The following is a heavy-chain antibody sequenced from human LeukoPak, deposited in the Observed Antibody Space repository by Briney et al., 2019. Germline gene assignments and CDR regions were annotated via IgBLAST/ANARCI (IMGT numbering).Heavy chain of an antibody. J-gene: IGHJ4*01. CDR3: SRENGAFSPVAY. CDR2: ISLTGLT. D-gene: IGHD2-8*01. Sequence: SEILSLTCGVSGGSISNTNWWSWVRQPPGQGLEWIGEISLTGLTHYNPSLESRVTVSLDKSKNQLSLNLTSVTAADTAVYYCSRENGAFSPVAYCGQRSPLTVLS. V-gene: IGHV4-4*02. CDR1: GGSISNTNW.